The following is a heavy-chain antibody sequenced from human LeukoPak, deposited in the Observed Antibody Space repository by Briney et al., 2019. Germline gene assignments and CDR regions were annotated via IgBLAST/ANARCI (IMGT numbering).Heavy chain of an antibody. CDR2: ISGSGGST. D-gene: IGHD6-19*01. Sequence: PGGSLRLSCAASGFTFSSYAMSWVRQAPGKGLEWVSAISGSGGSTYYADSVKGRFTISRDNSKNTLYLQMNSLRAEGTAVYYCANSIAVAGTSQVYYFDYWGQGTLVTVSS. J-gene: IGHJ4*02. V-gene: IGHV3-23*01. CDR1: GFTFSSYA. CDR3: ANSIAVAGTSQVYYFDY.